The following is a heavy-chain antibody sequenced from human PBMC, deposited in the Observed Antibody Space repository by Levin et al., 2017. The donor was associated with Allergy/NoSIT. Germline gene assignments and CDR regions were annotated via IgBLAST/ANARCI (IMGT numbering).Heavy chain of an antibody. D-gene: IGHD1-1*01. CDR3: ARDASPGAWNRLNWFDP. Sequence: KASETLSLTCAVSGYSISSGYYWGWLRQPPGKGLEWIGSFYHSGSTYYNPSLKSRVTISVDTSKNLFSLRLSSVTAADTAVYFCARDASPGAWNRLNWFDPWGQGTLVTVSS. CDR1: GYSISSGYY. J-gene: IGHJ5*02. CDR2: FYHSGST. V-gene: IGHV4-38-2*02.